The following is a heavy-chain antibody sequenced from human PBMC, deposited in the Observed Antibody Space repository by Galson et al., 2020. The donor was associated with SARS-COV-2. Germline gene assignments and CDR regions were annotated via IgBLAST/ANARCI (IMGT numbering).Heavy chain of an antibody. CDR1: GFSLSSSGVG. J-gene: IGHJ4*02. CDR3: SHVLYFDDSGYWGFDH. CDR2: IYWDDDE. Sequence: KLSGPTLVNPTQTLTLTCTFSGFSLSSSGVGVGWIRQPPGKALEWLALIYWDDDEHYSPSLKSRLTITKATSKNQVVLQMTNVDPADTGTYYCSHVLYFDDSGYWGFDHWGQGMLVTVST. D-gene: IGHD3-22*01. V-gene: IGHV2-5*02.